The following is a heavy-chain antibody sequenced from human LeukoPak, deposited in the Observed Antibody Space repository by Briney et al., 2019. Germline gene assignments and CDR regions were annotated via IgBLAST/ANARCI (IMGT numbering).Heavy chain of an antibody. J-gene: IGHJ4*02. CDR3: AKGPVVPVATYFFDY. V-gene: IGHV3-23*01. CDR1: GCTFSSYA. D-gene: IGHD2-2*01. CDR2: ISGSGGAT. Sequence: GGSLRLSYAASGCTFSSYAMTWVRQAPGKGLEWVSAISGSGGATFYADSVKGRFSISRDNSKNKLYVQMNSLSPEDTAVYYCAKGPVVPVATYFFDYWGQGTLVIVSS.